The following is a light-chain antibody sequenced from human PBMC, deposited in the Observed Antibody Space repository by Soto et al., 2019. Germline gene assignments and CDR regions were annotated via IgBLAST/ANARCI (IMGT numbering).Light chain of an antibody. J-gene: IGLJ1*01. Sequence: QSVLAQPASVSGSPGQSITISCTGTSSDVGRYNYVSWFQQHPGKAPKLLIYDVSNWPSGVSDRFSGSKSGNTASLTISGLQADDEADYYCSSFTTSSTFVFGTGTKVTVL. CDR1: SSDVGRYNY. V-gene: IGLV2-14*01. CDR2: DVS. CDR3: SSFTTSSTFV.